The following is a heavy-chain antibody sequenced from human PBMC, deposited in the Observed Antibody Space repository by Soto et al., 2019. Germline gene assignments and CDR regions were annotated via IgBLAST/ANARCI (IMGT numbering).Heavy chain of an antibody. J-gene: IGHJ4*02. CDR3: ARDRLGVSVTGGGFDS. CDR2: ISPYNGNT. V-gene: IGHV1-18*01. D-gene: IGHD2-8*01. CDR1: GYTFNNFG. Sequence: GASVKVSCKASGYTFNNFGLSWVRQAPGQGLELMGWISPYNGNTNYAQKLQGRLTMTTDTSTSTAYMELRSLRSDDTAVYYCARDRLGVSVTGGGFDSWGQGTLVTVSS.